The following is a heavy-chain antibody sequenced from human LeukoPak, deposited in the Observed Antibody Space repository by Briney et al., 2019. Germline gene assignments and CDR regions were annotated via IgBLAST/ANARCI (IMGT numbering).Heavy chain of an antibody. CDR1: GDSISRYY. D-gene: IGHD3-22*01. Sequence: SETLSLTCIVSGDSISRYYWSWIRQPPGKGLEWIAYIQYGNTNYNPSLESRATISVDTSKNRFSLNLRSVTAADTAVYYCATHPYSSGNYNYNMDVWGQGTTVTVSS. J-gene: IGHJ6*02. V-gene: IGHV4-59*08. CDR3: ATHPYSSGNYNYNMDV. CDR2: IQYGNT.